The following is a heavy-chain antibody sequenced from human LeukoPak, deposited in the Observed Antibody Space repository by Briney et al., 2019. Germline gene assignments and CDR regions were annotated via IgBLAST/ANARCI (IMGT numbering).Heavy chain of an antibody. J-gene: IGHJ4*02. CDR1: GFTFSSYG. CDR3: AKKDGGRGEGTFDY. CDR2: IRNDGSNK. V-gene: IGHV3-30*02. Sequence: PGGSLRLSCAASGFTFSSYGIHWVRQAPGKGLQWVAFIRNDGSNKYYADSVRGRFTISRDNSKNTLYLQMNSLRAEDTAMYYCAKKDGGRGEGTFDYWGQGTLVTVSS. D-gene: IGHD3-10*01.